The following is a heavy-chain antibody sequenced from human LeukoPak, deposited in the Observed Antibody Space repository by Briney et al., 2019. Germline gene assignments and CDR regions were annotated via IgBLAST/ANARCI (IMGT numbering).Heavy chain of an antibody. J-gene: IGHJ4*02. CDR1: GYTFTSYD. V-gene: IGHV1-8*01. CDR3: AREDYADSSGYYSSGEY. D-gene: IGHD3-22*01. CDR2: MNPNSGNT. Sequence: ASVKVSCKASGYTFTSYDINWVRQATGQGLEWMGWMNPNSGNTGYAQKFQGRVTMTRNTSISTAYMELSSLRSEDTAVYYCAREDYADSSGYYSSGEYWGQGTLVTVSS.